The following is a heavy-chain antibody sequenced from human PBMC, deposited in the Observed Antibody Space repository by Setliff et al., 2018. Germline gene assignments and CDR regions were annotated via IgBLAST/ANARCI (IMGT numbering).Heavy chain of an antibody. V-gene: IGHV1-3*01. J-gene: IGHJ3*02. CDR3: ARDVFPYHYEGAFDI. CDR1: GYTFTSYA. CDR2: INAGNGNT. D-gene: IGHD3-22*01. Sequence: GASVKVSCKASGYTFTSYAMHWVRQAPGQRLEWMGWINAGNGNTKYSQKFQGRVTITRDTSASTAYMELRSLRSDDTAVYYCARDVFPYHYEGAFDIWGQGAMVTVSS.